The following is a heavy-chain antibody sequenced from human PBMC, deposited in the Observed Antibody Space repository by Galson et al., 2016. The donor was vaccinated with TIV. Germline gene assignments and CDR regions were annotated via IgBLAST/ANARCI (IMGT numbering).Heavy chain of an antibody. D-gene: IGHD1/OR15-1a*01. Sequence: CAISGDSVSSNSAWNWLRQSPPRGLEWLGRTYYRSKWYNDYALSVKSRITINPDTSKNQFSLQLNSMTPEDTAVYYCARDRTLPGYYYNGMDVWGQGTTVTVSS. CDR3: ARDRTLPGYYYNGMDV. CDR1: GDSVSSNSA. CDR2: TYYRSKWYN. J-gene: IGHJ6*02. V-gene: IGHV6-1*01.